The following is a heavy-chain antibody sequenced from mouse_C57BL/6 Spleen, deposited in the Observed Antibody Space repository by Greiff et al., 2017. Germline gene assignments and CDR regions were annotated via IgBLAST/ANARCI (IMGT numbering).Heavy chain of an antibody. CDR2: ISDGGSYT. CDR3: ARDQGNSLMDY. D-gene: IGHD2-1*01. Sequence: EVKVVESGGGLVKPGGSLKLSCAASGFTFSSYAMSWVRQTPEKRLEWVATISDGGSYTYYPDNVKGRFTISRDNAKNNLYLQMSHLKSEDTAMYYCARDQGNSLMDYWGQGTSVTVSS. V-gene: IGHV5-4*01. CDR1: GFTFSSYA. J-gene: IGHJ4*01.